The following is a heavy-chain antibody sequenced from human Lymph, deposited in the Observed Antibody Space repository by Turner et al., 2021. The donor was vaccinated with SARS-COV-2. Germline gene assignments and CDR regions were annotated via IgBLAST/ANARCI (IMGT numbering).Heavy chain of an antibody. V-gene: IGHV3-53*01. CDR2: IYSGGST. D-gene: IGHD6-6*01. Sequence: EVQLVQSGGGLMQPGGSMRLSCAASGFTDSSNYMSLVRQAPGKVLEWVSLIYSGGSTYYADSVKGRFTISRDNSKNTLYLQMNSLRAEDTAVYYCATPVLSSSSLNYWGQGTLVTFSS. CDR1: GFTDSSNY. J-gene: IGHJ4*02. CDR3: ATPVLSSSSLNY.